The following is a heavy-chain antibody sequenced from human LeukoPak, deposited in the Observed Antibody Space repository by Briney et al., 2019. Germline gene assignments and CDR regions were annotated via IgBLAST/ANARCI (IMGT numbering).Heavy chain of an antibody. CDR2: IYYSGST. CDR3: ARLGYSSSWKQGLRWFDP. CDR1: GGSISSSSYY. D-gene: IGHD6-13*01. Sequence: SETLSLTCTVSGGSISSSSYYWGWLRQPPGKGLEWIGSIYYSGSTYYNPSLKSRVTISVDTSKNQFSLKLSSVTAADTAVYYCARLGYSSSWKQGLRWFDPWGQGTLVTVSS. V-gene: IGHV4-39*01. J-gene: IGHJ5*02.